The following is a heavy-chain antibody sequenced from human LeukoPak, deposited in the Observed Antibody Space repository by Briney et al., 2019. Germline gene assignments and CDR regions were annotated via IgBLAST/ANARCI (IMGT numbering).Heavy chain of an antibody. CDR1: EFAFSTYN. CDR2: ISTGSSTT. Sequence: GGSLRLSCAASEFAFSTYNMNWVRQAPGKGLEWVSYISTGSSTTYYADSVKGRFTISRDNVENSLYLQMNSLRDEDTAVYYCARVAAGYSVNYFDYWGQETLVTVSS. CDR3: ARVAAGYSVNYFDY. V-gene: IGHV3-48*02. D-gene: IGHD4-23*01. J-gene: IGHJ4*02.